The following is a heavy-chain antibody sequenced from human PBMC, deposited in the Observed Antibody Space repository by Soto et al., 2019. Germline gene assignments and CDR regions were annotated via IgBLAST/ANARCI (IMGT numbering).Heavy chain of an antibody. V-gene: IGHV4-4*02. Sequence: QVELQESGPGLVKPSGTLSLTCAVLGNSISTTNWWSWVRQSPGKGLEWIGEIYHSGTSNYNPSLKSRVTISLDKSKNQFSLKLSSVTAADTAVYYCARDVGYHYDGSPSGQFDFWGQGTLVIVSS. J-gene: IGHJ4*02. D-gene: IGHD3-22*01. CDR3: ARDVGYHYDGSPSGQFDF. CDR2: IYHSGTS. CDR1: GNSISTTNW.